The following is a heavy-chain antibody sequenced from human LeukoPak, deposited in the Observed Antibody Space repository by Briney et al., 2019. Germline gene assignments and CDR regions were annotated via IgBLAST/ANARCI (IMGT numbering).Heavy chain of an antibody. D-gene: IGHD6-19*01. V-gene: IGHV3-53*01. CDR3: TRNSGWYGLS. Sequence: GGSLRLSCAASGFTVSSNYMSWVRQAPGKGLEWVSSIDYDGGSGHYADSVKGRFTISRDNSNNTLFLHLNSLRGEDTAVYYCTRNSGWYGLSWGQGTLVTVSS. CDR1: GFTVSSNY. J-gene: IGHJ1*01. CDR2: IDYDGGSG.